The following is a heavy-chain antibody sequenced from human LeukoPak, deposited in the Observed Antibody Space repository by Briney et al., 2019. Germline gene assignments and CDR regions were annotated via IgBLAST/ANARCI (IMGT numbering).Heavy chain of an antibody. CDR1: GYTFTKYV. CDR2: INAGNGDT. V-gene: IGHV1-3*01. Sequence: ASVKVSCKASGYTFTKYVVHWVRQAPGQRPEWMGWINAGNGDTKYSQNFQDRVTITRDTSANTAYMELSSLTSEDTTLYYCARDDCGDTCYPGGYWGQGTLVTVSS. CDR3: ARDDCGDTCYPGGY. D-gene: IGHD2-21*01. J-gene: IGHJ4*02.